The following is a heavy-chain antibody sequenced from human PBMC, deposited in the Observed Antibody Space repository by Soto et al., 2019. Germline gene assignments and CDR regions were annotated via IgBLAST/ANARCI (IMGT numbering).Heavy chain of an antibody. J-gene: IGHJ4*02. CDR3: VRPGGRNHDILTGPEY. Sequence: QVQLVQSGAEVKKPGSSVKVSCKASGGTFSNYAISWVRQAPGQGLEWMGVIIPIFGTANYPQKFQGRVTITADESLTTAYLEMSSLRSDDTAVYYCVRPGGRNHDILTGPEYWGQGTLVTVSS. D-gene: IGHD3-9*01. V-gene: IGHV1-69*01. CDR1: GGTFSNYA. CDR2: IIPIFGTA.